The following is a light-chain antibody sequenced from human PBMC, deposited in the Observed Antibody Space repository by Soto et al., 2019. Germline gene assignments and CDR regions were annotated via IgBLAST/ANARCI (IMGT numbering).Light chain of an antibody. CDR2: GAS. Sequence: IVLTQSPGTLALSPGARATLSCRASQSVSSRLAWYHQKPGQSPRLLIYGASTRATGIPARFSGSGSGTEFTLTISSLQSEDFGLYYCHQYNNFWTFGQGTKVDI. J-gene: IGKJ1*01. CDR3: HQYNNFWT. V-gene: IGKV3-15*01. CDR1: QSVSSR.